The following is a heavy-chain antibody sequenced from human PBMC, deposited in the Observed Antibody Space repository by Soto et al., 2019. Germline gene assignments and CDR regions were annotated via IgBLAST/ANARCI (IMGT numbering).Heavy chain of an antibody. D-gene: IGHD3-10*01. CDR3: ARPVGSTSSFNWFDP. CDR2: IYYSGST. CDR1: SGSISSSSYY. J-gene: IGHJ5*02. Sequence: SETLSLTCTVSSGSISSSSYYWGWIRQPPGKGLEWIGSIYYSGSTYYNPSLKSRVTISVDTSKNQFSLKLSSVTAADTAVYYCARPVGSTSSFNWFDPWGEGTLVTVSS. V-gene: IGHV4-39*01.